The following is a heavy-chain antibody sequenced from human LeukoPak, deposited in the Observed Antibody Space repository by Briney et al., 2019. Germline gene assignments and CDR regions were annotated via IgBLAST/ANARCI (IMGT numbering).Heavy chain of an antibody. CDR3: AKRGVVVRVFLVGFHKEAYYFDS. D-gene: IGHD3-16*02. Sequence: GGPLRLSCAVSGITLSNYGMSWVRQAPGKGLEWVAGLSGSAGGTNYADSVKGRFTISRDNSKNTLFLQMDRLRVEDTAVYFCAKRGVVVRVFLVGFHKEAYYFDSWGQGAQVTVSS. J-gene: IGHJ4*02. CDR1: GITLSNYG. V-gene: IGHV3-23*01. CDR2: LSGSAGGT.